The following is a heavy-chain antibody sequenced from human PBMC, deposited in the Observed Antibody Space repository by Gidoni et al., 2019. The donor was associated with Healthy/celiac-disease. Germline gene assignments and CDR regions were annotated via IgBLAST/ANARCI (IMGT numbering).Heavy chain of an antibody. CDR2: ISSSSSYI. Sequence: EVQLVESGGGLVKPGGSLRLSCAASGFTFSSYSMNWVRQAPGKGLEWVSSISSSSSYIYYADSMKGRFNISRDNAKNSLYLQMNSLRAEDTAVYYCATGGFCSSTSCRNDAFDIWGQGTLVTVSS. J-gene: IGHJ3*02. CDR3: ATGGFCSSTSCRNDAFDI. D-gene: IGHD2-2*01. V-gene: IGHV3-21*01. CDR1: GFTFSSYS.